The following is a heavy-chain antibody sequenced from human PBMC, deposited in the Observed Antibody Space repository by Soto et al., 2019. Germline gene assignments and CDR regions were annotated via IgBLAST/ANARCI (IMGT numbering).Heavy chain of an antibody. CDR3: AGTTSLQWYYMDV. CDR1: GDSVSSNSAA. D-gene: IGHD1-7*01. CDR2: TYYRSRRYN. Sequence: SQTLSLTCAISGDSVSSNSAAWNWIRRSPSGGLEWLGRTYYRSRRYNDYAVSVRSRITINPDTSKNQFSLHLNSVTPDDTAVYYCAGTTSLQWYYMDVWGKGTTVTVSS. V-gene: IGHV6-1*01. J-gene: IGHJ6*03.